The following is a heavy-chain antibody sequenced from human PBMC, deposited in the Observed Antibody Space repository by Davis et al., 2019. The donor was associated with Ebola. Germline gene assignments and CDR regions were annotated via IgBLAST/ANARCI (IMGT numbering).Heavy chain of an antibody. CDR3: AREPLSGWYFYGMDV. D-gene: IGHD6-19*01. CDR1: GYTFTGYY. Sequence: AASVKVSCKASGYTFTGYYMHWVRQAPGQGLEWMGRINPNSGGTNYAQKFQGRVTMTRDTSISTAYMELSRLRSDDTAVYYCAREPLSGWYFYGMDVWGQGTTVTVSS. J-gene: IGHJ6*02. CDR2: INPNSGGT. V-gene: IGHV1-2*06.